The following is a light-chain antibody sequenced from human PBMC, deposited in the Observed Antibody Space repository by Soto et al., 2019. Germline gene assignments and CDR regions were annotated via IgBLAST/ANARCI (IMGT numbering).Light chain of an antibody. Sequence: EIVLTQSPGTLSLSPGERATLSCRASQSVSNYLAWYQQKPGQAPRLLIYVASSRATGIPDRFSGSGSGTDFTLTISRLEPEDFAVYYCQQYRGSPQTFGQGTKVDIK. CDR3: QQYRGSPQT. V-gene: IGKV3-20*01. J-gene: IGKJ1*01. CDR2: VAS. CDR1: QSVSNY.